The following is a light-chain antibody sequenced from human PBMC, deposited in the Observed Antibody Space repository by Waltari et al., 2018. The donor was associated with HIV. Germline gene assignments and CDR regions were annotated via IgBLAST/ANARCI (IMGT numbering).Light chain of an antibody. V-gene: IGLV1-40*01. Sequence: QSVLTQPPSVSGAPGQRVTISCTGSSSNIGAGYDVHWQQQLPGTAPKLLIYGNSNRPSGVPDRFSGSKSGTSASLAITGLQAEDEADYYCQSYDSSLSGYWVFGGGTKLTVL. CDR1: SSNIGAGYD. CDR2: GNS. CDR3: QSYDSSLSGYWV. J-gene: IGLJ3*02.